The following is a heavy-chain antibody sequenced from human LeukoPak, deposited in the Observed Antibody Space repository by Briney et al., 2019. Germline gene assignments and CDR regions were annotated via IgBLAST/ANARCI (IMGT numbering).Heavy chain of an antibody. CDR1: GFTFSSYA. J-gene: IGHJ4*02. CDR2: ISGIGGST. Sequence: GGSLRLSCAASGFTFSSYAMSWVRQAPGKGLEWVSAISGIGGSTYYADSVKGRFTISRDNSKNTLYLQMNSLRAEDTAVYYCRGYINEPNYDILTGYQYYFDYWGQGTLVTVSS. V-gene: IGHV3-23*01. CDR3: RGYINEPNYDILTGYQYYFDY. D-gene: IGHD3-9*01.